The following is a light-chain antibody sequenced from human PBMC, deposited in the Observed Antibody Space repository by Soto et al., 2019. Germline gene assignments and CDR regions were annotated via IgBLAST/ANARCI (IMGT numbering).Light chain of an antibody. CDR3: QQYDNWPWT. J-gene: IGKJ1*01. CDR2: GAS. CDR1: QSISNT. V-gene: IGKV3-15*01. Sequence: EIGMTQSPATLSVSPGGRATLSCRASQSISNTLAWYQQKPVQAPRLLIRGASTRAPGFPARFSGSGSGTDFTLPISSLQSEDFAVYYCQQYDNWPWTFGQGNKVDIK.